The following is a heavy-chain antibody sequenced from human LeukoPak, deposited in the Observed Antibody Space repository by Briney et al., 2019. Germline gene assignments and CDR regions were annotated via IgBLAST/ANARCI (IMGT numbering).Heavy chain of an antibody. CDR1: GGPISSGSYY. CDR2: IYTSGST. J-gene: IGHJ3*02. Sequence: SETLSLTCTVSGGPISSGSYYWSWTRQPAGKGLEWIGRIYTSGSTDYDPSLKSRVTISVDTSKNQFSLKLSSVTAADTAVYYCARSYDILTGYKPGAFDIWGQGTMVTVSS. CDR3: ARSYDILTGYKPGAFDI. V-gene: IGHV4-61*02. D-gene: IGHD3-9*01.